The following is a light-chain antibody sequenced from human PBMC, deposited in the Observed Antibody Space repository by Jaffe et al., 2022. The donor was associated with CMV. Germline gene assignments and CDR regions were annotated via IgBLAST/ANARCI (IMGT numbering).Light chain of an antibody. J-gene: IGLJ3*02. CDR1: SSGVGYYRY. CDR2: DVS. CDR3: HSYTSTSRV. V-gene: IGLV2-14*03. Sequence: QSALTQPASVSGSPGQSVTISCTGTSSGVGYYRYVSWYQQHPGKAPQLIIYDVSHRPSGVSNRFSGSKSGNTASLTISGLQAEDEADYYCHSYTSTSRVFGGGTKLTVL.